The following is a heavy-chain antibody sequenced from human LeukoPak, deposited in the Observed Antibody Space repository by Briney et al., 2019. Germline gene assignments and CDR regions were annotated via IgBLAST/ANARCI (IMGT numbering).Heavy chain of an antibody. D-gene: IGHD6-13*01. CDR1: GYTFTSYA. V-gene: IGHV7-4-1*02. CDR2: INTNTGNP. Sequence: ASVKVSCKASGYTFTSYAMNWVRQAPGQGLEWMGWINTNTGNPTYAQGFTGRFVFSLDTSVSTAYLQISSLKAEDTAVYYCARDRNTYSSSWYTAFDIWGQGTMVTVSS. CDR3: ARDRNTYSSSWYTAFDI. J-gene: IGHJ3*02.